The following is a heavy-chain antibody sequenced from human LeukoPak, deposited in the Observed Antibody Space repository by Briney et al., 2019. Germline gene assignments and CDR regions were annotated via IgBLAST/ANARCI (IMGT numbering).Heavy chain of an antibody. D-gene: IGHD3-22*01. CDR1: GYTFTAYY. CDR3: VRDYYDSSGYYTSGYYGIPDY. J-gene: IGHJ4*02. CDR2: INPKDGDT. Sequence: ASVKVSCKATGYTFTAYYMHWVRQAPGQGLEWMGWINPKDGDTNFAQTFQGRVTMTRDTSISTAYMELSSLRSDDTVVYYCVRDYYDSSGYYTSGYYGIPDYWGQGTLVTVSS. V-gene: IGHV1-2*02.